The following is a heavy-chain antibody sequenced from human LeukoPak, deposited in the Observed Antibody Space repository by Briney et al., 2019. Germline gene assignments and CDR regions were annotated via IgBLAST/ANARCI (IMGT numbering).Heavy chain of an antibody. D-gene: IGHD6-19*01. CDR3: VSGWTDAFDI. CDR2: ISYDGSNK. V-gene: IGHV3-30*03. CDR1: GFTFSSYG. J-gene: IGHJ3*02. Sequence: GRSLRLSCAASGFTFSSYGMHWVRQAPGKGLEWVAVISYDGSNKYYADSVKGRFTISRDNSKNTLYLQMNSLRAEDTAVYYCVSGWTDAFDIWGQGTMVTVSS.